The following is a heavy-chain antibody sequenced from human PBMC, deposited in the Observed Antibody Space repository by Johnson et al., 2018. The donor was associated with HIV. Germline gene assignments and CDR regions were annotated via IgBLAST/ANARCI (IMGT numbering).Heavy chain of an antibody. V-gene: IGHV3-30-3*01. CDR1: GFTFSSYA. J-gene: IGHJ3*02. CDR2: LSYDGSNK. Sequence: QVQLVESGGDVVQPGRSLRLSCTASGFTFSSYALHWVRQAPGKGLEWVAVLSYDGSNKFYADSVKGRFTISRDNSKNTLYLQMNSLRAEDTAVYYCAREGSSGWYGGGDSLSAFDIWGQGTMVTVSS. D-gene: IGHD6-19*01. CDR3: AREGSSGWYGGGDSLSAFDI.